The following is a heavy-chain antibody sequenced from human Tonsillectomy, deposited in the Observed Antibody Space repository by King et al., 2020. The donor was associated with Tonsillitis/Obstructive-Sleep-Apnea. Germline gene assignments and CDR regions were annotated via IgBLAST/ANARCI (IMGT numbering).Heavy chain of an antibody. V-gene: IGHV4-59*01. CDR3: ARDLRYGADY. D-gene: IGHD3-10*01. J-gene: IGHJ4*02. CDR2: IYYSGST. Sequence: QLQESGPGLVKPSETLSLTCTVSGGSISSYYWSWLRQPPGKGLEWIGYIYYSGSTNYNPSLKSRVTISVDTSKNQFSLKLSSVTAADTAVYYCARDLRYGADYWGQGTLVTVSS. CDR1: GGSISSYY.